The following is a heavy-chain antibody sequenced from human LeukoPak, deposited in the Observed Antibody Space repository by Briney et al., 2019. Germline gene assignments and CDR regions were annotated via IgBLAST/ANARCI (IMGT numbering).Heavy chain of an antibody. V-gene: IGHV3-48*01. CDR2: ISPSSSSI. Sequence: GGSLRLSCAASGFTFSSYTMNWVRQAPGKGLEWVTYISPSSSSIKSADSVKGRFTISRDNAKNTLSLQMNSLRAEDTAVYYCAKEVGYFDLWGRGTLVTVSS. CDR1: GFTFSSYT. J-gene: IGHJ2*01. CDR3: AKEVGYFDL.